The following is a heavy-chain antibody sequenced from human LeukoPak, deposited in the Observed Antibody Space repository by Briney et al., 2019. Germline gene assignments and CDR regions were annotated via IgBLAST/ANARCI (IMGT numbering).Heavy chain of an antibody. CDR2: ISSSGSTI. CDR1: GFSLSNYW. V-gene: IGHV3-48*04. J-gene: IGHJ5*02. CDR3: ARVGLTNWFDP. Sequence: GGSLRLTCAASGFSLSNYWMNWVRQAPGKGLEWVSYISSSGSTIYYADSVKGRFTISRDNAKNSLYLQMNSLRAEDTAVYYCARVGLTNWFDPWGQGTLVTVSS. D-gene: IGHD3-22*01.